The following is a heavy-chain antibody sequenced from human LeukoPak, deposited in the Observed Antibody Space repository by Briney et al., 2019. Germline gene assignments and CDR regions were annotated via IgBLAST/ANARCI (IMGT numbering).Heavy chain of an antibody. D-gene: IGHD3-3*01. V-gene: IGHV4-38-2*02. CDR3: ARDSPPYDFWSGYQRDTYFDY. CDR2: IYHSGST. J-gene: IGHJ4*02. CDR1: GYSISSGYY. Sequence: SETLSLTCAVSGYSISSGYYWGWIRQPPGKGLEWIGSIYHSGSTYYNPSLKSRVTISVDTSKNQFFLKLSSVTAADTAVYYCARDSPPYDFWSGYQRDTYFDYCGQGTLVTVSS.